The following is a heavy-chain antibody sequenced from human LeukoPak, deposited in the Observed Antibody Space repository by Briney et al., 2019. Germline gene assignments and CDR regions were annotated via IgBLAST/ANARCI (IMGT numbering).Heavy chain of an antibody. J-gene: IGHJ4*02. V-gene: IGHV3-7*01. D-gene: IGHD3-3*01. Sequence: GGSLRLSCAASGFTFSDYYMSWVRQAPGKGLEWVANIKQDGSEKYYVDSVKGRFTISRDNAKNSLYLQMNSLRAEDAAVYYCARESGKLSIFDHWGQGTLVTVSS. CDR3: ARESGKLSIFDH. CDR1: GFTFSDYY. CDR2: IKQDGSEK.